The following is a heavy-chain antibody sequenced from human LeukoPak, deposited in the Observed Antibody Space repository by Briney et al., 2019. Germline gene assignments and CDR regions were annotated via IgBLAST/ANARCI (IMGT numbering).Heavy chain of an antibody. CDR2: ISGSGSSI. CDR1: GFTFSSYG. J-gene: IGHJ4*02. D-gene: IGHD3-22*01. V-gene: IGHV3-48*04. CDR3: ARDTYYFDSSGYWYYFDY. Sequence: GGSLRLSCAASGFTFSSYGMSWIRQAPGRGLEWVSYISGSGSSIYYADSVKGRFTISRDNAKNSLYLQMNSLRAEDTAVYYCARDTYYFDSSGYWYYFDYWGQGTLVTVSS.